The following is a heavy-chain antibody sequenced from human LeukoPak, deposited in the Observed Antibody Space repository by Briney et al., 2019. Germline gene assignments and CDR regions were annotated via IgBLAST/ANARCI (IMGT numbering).Heavy chain of an antibody. D-gene: IGHD6-19*01. Sequence: SETLSLTCSVSGGSISTYSWSWIRQPAGNALEWIGRIHRSGRTNYNPSLESRVTMSVDTSKNQFSLKLSSVTAADTAVYYCARGGWYPESFQHWGQGALVTVSS. CDR3: ARGGWYPESFQH. J-gene: IGHJ1*01. V-gene: IGHV4-4*07. CDR2: IHRSGRT. CDR1: GGSISTYS.